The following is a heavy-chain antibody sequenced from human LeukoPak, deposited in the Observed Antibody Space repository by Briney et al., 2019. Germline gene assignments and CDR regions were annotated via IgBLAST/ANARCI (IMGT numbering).Heavy chain of an antibody. V-gene: IGHV4-59*01. CDR1: GGSMTNYY. D-gene: IGHD3-22*01. CDR3: ARGGFYYDDTTGYSFDY. J-gene: IGHJ4*02. Sequence: SETLSLTCTLSGGSMTNYYWSWIRQPPGKGLEWIGYIYYTGGTNYNPSLKSRVTISVDTSKSQFSLKLCSVTAADTAVYYCARGGFYYDDTTGYSFDYWGQGTLVTVSS. CDR2: IYYTGGT.